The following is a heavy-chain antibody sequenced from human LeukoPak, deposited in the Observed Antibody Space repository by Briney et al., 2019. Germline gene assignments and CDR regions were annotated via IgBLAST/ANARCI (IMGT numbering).Heavy chain of an antibody. V-gene: IGHV1-69*06. D-gene: IGHD6-6*01. J-gene: IGHJ4*02. CDR2: IIPIFGTA. Sequence: ASVKVSCKASGGTFSSYAISWVRQAPGQGLEWMGGIIPIFGTANYAQKFQGRVTITADKSTSTAYMELSSLRSEDTAVYYCARAPLFEYSSYFDYWGQGTLVTVSS. CDR1: GGTFSSYA. CDR3: ARAPLFEYSSYFDY.